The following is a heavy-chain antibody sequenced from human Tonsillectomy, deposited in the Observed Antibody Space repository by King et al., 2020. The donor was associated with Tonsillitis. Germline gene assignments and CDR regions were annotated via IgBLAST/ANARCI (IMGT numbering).Heavy chain of an antibody. V-gene: IGHV5-51*01. Sequence: QLVQSGAEVKKPGESLKISCKGSGYSFTSYWIGWVRQMPGKGLEWMGIIYPGDSDTRYSPSFQGQVTISADKSISTAFLQWRSLKASDTALYYCARSRGSSWANFDYWGQGTLVTVSS. J-gene: IGHJ4*02. D-gene: IGHD6-13*01. CDR1: GYSFTSYW. CDR3: ARSRGSSWANFDY. CDR2: IYPGDSDT.